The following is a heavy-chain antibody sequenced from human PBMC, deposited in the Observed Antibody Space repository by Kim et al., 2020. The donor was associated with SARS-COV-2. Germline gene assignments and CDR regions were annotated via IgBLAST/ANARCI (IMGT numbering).Heavy chain of an antibody. CDR2: WYN. Sequence: WYNDYAVSVKSRITINPDTPKNQFSLQLNSVTPEDTAVYYCARGGWYSTWYWGQGTLVTVSS. J-gene: IGHJ4*02. V-gene: IGHV6-1*01. CDR3: ARGGWYSTWY. D-gene: IGHD6-13*01.